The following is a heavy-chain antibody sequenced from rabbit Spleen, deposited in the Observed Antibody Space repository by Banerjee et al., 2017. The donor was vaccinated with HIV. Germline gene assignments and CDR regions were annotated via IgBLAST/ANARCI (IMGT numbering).Heavy chain of an antibody. V-gene: IGHV1S45*01. D-gene: IGHD1-1*01. CDR2: IATGSSGFT. Sequence: QEQLVESGGGLVKPEGSLTLTCTASGLSFSSTYYMCWVRQAPGKGLEWIGCIATGSSGFTYYASWTKGRFTISKTSSTTVTLQMTSLTAADTATYFCAKDLTNVIGWNFGLWGPGTLVTVS. J-gene: IGHJ6*01. CDR1: GLSFSSTYY. CDR3: AKDLTNVIGWNFGL.